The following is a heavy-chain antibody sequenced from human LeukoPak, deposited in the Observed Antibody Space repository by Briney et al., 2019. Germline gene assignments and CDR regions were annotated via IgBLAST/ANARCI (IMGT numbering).Heavy chain of an antibody. V-gene: IGHV4-39*07. CDR2: IYYSGST. D-gene: IGHD6-13*01. Sequence: SETLSLTCTVSGGSISSSSYYWGWIRQPPGKGLEWIGSIYYSGSTNYNPSLKSRATISVDRSKNQFSLKLRSVTAADTAMYYCARETAAAGSFIAINDYWGQGTLVTVSS. CDR3: ARETAAAGSFIAINDY. CDR1: GGSISSSSYY. J-gene: IGHJ4*02.